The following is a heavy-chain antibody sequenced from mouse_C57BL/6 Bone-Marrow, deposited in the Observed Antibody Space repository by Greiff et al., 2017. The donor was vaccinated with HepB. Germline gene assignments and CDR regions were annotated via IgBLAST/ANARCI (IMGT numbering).Heavy chain of an antibody. CDR3: ARSTTVVATNFDY. D-gene: IGHD1-1*01. V-gene: IGHV1-61*01. J-gene: IGHJ2*01. CDR1: GYTFTSYW. CDR2: IYPSDSET. Sequence: VQLQQPGAELVRPGSSVKLSCKASGYTFTSYWMDWVKQRPGQGLEWIGNIYPSDSETHYNQKFKDKATLTVDKSSSTAYMQLSSLTSEDSAVYYGARSTTVVATNFDYWGQGTTLTVSS.